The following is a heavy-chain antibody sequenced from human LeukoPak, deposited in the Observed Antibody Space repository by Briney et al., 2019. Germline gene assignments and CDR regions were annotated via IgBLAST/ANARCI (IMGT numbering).Heavy chain of an antibody. Sequence: ASVKVSCKASGYTFTSYGISWVRQAPGQGLEWMGWISAYNGNTNYAQKLQGRVTMTTDTSTSTAYMELRSLRSDDTAVYYCARDPGLQSYYYYYGMDVWGQGTTVTVPS. CDR1: GYTFTSYG. CDR3: ARDPGLQSYYYYYGMDV. CDR2: ISAYNGNT. D-gene: IGHD5-24*01. V-gene: IGHV1-18*01. J-gene: IGHJ6*02.